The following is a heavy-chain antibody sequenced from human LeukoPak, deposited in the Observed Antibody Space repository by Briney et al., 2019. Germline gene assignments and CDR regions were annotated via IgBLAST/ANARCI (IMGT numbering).Heavy chain of an antibody. CDR3: SMTPGPRGVFDI. D-gene: IGHD3-10*01. CDR1: GFTFSSYG. Sequence: GGSLRLSCAASGFTFSSYGMSWVRQAPGKGLVWVSRINSDGSSISYADSVKGRFTFSRDNAKNTLYLQMNSLRAEDTAVYYCSMTPGPRGVFDIWGQGTMVTVSS. V-gene: IGHV3-74*01. J-gene: IGHJ3*02. CDR2: INSDGSSI.